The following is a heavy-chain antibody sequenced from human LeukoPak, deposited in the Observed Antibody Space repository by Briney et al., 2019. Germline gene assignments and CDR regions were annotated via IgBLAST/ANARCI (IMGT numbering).Heavy chain of an antibody. V-gene: IGHV4-39*07. CDR3: ARDSSPGYFDY. J-gene: IGHJ4*02. CDR1: GGSISSSIYY. Sequence: SQTLSLTCTVSGGSISSSIYYWGWIRQPPGKGLEWIGSIYYSGSTYYNPSLKSRVTISVDTSENQFSLKLSSVTAADTAVYYCARDSSPGYFDYWGQGTLGTVSS. CDR2: IYYSGST. D-gene: IGHD6-13*01.